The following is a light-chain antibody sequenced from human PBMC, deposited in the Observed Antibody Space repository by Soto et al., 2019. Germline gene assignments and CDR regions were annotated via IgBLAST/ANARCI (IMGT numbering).Light chain of an antibody. J-gene: IGLJ1*01. CDR1: SSDVGGYNY. V-gene: IGLV2-14*03. Sequence: LTQPASVSGSPGQSITISCTGTSSDVGGYNYVSWYQQHPGKAPKLMIYDVSDRPSGVSNRFSASKSGNTASLTISGLRAEDEADYYCCSYTSSSTPWVFGTGTKVTVL. CDR2: DVS. CDR3: CSYTSSSTPWV.